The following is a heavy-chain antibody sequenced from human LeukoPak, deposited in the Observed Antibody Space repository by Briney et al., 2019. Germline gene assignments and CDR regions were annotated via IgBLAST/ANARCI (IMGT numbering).Heavy chain of an antibody. CDR3: VRGKPFSGTSGYFDY. Sequence: SETLSLTCTVSGASITSHHWSWVRQPAGKGLEWIGRIHTSGDAKYTLSLRSRVTMSVDASKNQFSLKLPSVTAADTAIYYCVRGKPFSGTSGYFDYWGQGTLVTVSS. CDR1: GASITSHH. D-gene: IGHD1-1*01. J-gene: IGHJ4*02. V-gene: IGHV4-4*07. CDR2: IHTSGDA.